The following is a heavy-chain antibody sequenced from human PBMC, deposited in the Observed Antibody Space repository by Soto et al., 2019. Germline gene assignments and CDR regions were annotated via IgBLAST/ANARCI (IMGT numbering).Heavy chain of an antibody. D-gene: IGHD3-10*01. J-gene: IGHJ6*02. Sequence: SETLSLTCAVYSGSFSVYYWSWIRQPPGKGLEWVGEINHSGSTNYNPSLKSRVTISVDTSKNQFSLKLSSVTAADTAVYYCARDPYDAIAARGVGYYYYGMDVWGQGTTVTVSS. V-gene: IGHV4-34*01. CDR2: INHSGST. CDR3: ARDPYDAIAARGVGYYYYGMDV. CDR1: SGSFSVYY.